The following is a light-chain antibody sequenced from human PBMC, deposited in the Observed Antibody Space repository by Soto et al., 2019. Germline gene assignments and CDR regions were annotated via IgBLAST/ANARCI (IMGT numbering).Light chain of an antibody. CDR2: GAS. Sequence: EIVMTQSPATLSVSPGERATLSCRASQSVSRTLAWYQQKPGKAPRLLIYGASTRAPGIPARFSGSGSGTEFTLTISSLQYEDFAVYYCQQYNNWPPYTFGQGTKLEIK. CDR1: QSVSRT. CDR3: QQYNNWPPYT. V-gene: IGKV3-15*01. J-gene: IGKJ2*01.